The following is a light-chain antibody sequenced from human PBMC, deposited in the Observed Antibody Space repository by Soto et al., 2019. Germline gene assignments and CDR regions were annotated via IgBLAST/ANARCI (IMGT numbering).Light chain of an antibody. J-gene: IGKJ5*01. CDR2: GAS. Sequence: EIVLTQSPGTLSLSPGERATLSCRASQSVSSSYLAWYQEKPGQASRLLIYGASSRATGIPDRFSGSGSGTDFTLTISRLEPEDFAMYYCQQYGRSPLVTFGQGTRLEIK. V-gene: IGKV3-20*01. CDR3: QQYGRSPLVT. CDR1: QSVSSSY.